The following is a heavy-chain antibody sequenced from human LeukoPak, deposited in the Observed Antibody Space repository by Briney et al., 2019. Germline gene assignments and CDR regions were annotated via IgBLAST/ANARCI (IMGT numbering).Heavy chain of an antibody. CDR3: ANFPSTVVLDY. V-gene: IGHV3-74*01. CDR1: GFTFSSYW. Sequence: PGGSLRLSCAASGFTFSSYWMHWVRQTPGKGLMWVSRINSDGSSIGYADSVKGRFTISRDNAKNTLYLQMNSLRAEDTAVYYCANFPSTVVLDYWGQGTLVTVSS. J-gene: IGHJ4*02. D-gene: IGHD4-23*01. CDR2: INSDGSSI.